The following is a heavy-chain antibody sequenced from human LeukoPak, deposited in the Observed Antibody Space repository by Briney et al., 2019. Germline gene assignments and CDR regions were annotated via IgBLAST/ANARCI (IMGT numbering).Heavy chain of an antibody. CDR2: IRDSGET. D-gene: IGHD3-16*01. CDR3: ARDRAVTQVWVEFDS. J-gene: IGHJ5*01. Sequence: GGSLRLSCAGSGFSVSNYYMNWVRQAPGKGLEWVSLIRDSGETFYADSVRGRFTISRDNSKNTVYLQMNRLRVEDTAVYFCARDRAVTQVWVEFDSWGQGTLVTVSS. V-gene: IGHV3-66*03. CDR1: GFSVSNYY.